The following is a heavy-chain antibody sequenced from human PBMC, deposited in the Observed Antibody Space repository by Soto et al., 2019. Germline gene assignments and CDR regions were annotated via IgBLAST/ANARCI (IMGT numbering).Heavy chain of an antibody. D-gene: IGHD5-18*01. CDR1: GFTFSSYS. CDR3: ARNSAIVFAQLDY. J-gene: IGHJ4*02. CDR2: ISSCSTYI. V-gene: IGHV3-21*01. Sequence: PGGSLRLSCAVSGFTFSSYSMNWVRQAPGKGREWVSSISSCSTYIYYAYSVNVLFTISRDNAKNSLYLHLNSLRAEVPAVYYCARNSAIVFAQLDYWGQGTLLTVSS.